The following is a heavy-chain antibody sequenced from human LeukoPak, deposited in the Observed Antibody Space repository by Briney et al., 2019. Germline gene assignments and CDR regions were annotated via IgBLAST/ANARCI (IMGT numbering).Heavy chain of an antibody. CDR3: AREKLWFGEFPFDN. D-gene: IGHD3-10*01. Sequence: ASVRVSCKASGYTFTDYLINWVRQAPGQGLEWVGSISAKNGYTKLAQKFQGRVAMTKDTSANTIYMDLKSLTFDDTAVYYCAREKLWFGEFPFDNWGQGTLVSVSS. CDR1: GYTFTDYL. CDR2: ISAKNGYT. V-gene: IGHV1-18*01. J-gene: IGHJ4*02.